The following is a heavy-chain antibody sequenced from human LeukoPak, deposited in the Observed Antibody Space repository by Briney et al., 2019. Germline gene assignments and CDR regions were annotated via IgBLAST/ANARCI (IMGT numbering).Heavy chain of an antibody. Sequence: GGSLRLSCAASGFTFSSYAMHWVRQAPGKGLEWVAVISYDGSNKYYADSVKGRFTISRDNSKNTLYLQMNSLRAEDTAVYYCAKGGGQEVPFDYWGQGTLVTVSS. CDR1: GFTFSSYA. CDR3: AKGGGQEVPFDY. V-gene: IGHV3-30-3*01. D-gene: IGHD3-16*01. CDR2: ISYDGSNK. J-gene: IGHJ4*02.